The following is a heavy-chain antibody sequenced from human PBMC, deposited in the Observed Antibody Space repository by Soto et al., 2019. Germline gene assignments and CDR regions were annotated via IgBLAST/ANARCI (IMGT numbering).Heavy chain of an antibody. CDR2: ISGNSGSI. CDR3: AKGRTTVTTLFDY. CDR1: GFTFDDYA. Sequence: GGSLRLSCAASGFTFDDYAMHWVRQAPGKGLEWVSGISGNSGSIGYADSVKGRFTISRDNAKNSLYLQMNSLRAEDTALYYCAKGRTTVTTLFDYWGQGTLVTVSS. V-gene: IGHV3-9*01. D-gene: IGHD4-17*01. J-gene: IGHJ4*02.